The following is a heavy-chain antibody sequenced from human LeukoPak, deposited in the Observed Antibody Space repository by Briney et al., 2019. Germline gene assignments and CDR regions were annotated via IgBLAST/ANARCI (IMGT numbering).Heavy chain of an antibody. CDR2: INWNSGNI. CDR3: AKDVDSSPHQEGNFDY. CDR1: GFTFDDYA. J-gene: IGHJ4*02. Sequence: GGSLRLSCAASGFTFDDYAMHWVRQAPGKGLEWVSGINWNSGNIGYADSVKGRFTISRDNAKKSLYLQMNSLRAEDTALYYCAKDVDSSPHQEGNFDYWGQGTLVTVSS. D-gene: IGHD6-13*01. V-gene: IGHV3-9*01.